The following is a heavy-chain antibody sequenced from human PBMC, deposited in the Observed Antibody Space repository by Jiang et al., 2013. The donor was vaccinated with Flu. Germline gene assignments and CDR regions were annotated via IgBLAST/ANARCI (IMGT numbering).Heavy chain of an antibody. CDR3: AREAAPFDGFDI. CDR2: IWVNAINK. J-gene: IGHJ3*02. Sequence: AVIWVNAINKYYRDSVKGRFAISRDNSKNTLTLQMNSLRADDTAVYYCAREAAPFDGFDIWGRGTMVTVSS. V-gene: IGHV3-33*01.